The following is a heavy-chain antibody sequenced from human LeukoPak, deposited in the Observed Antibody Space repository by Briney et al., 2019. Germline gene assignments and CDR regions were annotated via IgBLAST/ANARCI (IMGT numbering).Heavy chain of an antibody. V-gene: IGHV3-21*01. D-gene: IGHD6-19*01. Sequence: GGSLRLSCAASGFTFSSYSMNWVRQAPGKGLEWVSSISSSSSYIYYADSVKGRFTISRDNAKNSLYLQINSLRAEDTAVYYCARDPGWEQWQNWFDPWGQGTLVTVSS. CDR1: GFTFSSYS. CDR2: ISSSSSYI. J-gene: IGHJ5*02. CDR3: ARDPGWEQWQNWFDP.